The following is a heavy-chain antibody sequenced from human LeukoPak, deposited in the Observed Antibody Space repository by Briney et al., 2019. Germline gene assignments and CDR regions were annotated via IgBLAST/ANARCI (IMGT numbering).Heavy chain of an antibody. D-gene: IGHD2-8*01. CDR2: ISTSAGTI. CDR3: ARGFRNGPFDC. J-gene: IGHJ4*02. V-gene: IGHV3-11*01. CDR1: GFTFSDYY. Sequence: PGGSLRLSCAASGFTFSDYYMTRIRQAPGKGLDWISYISTSAGTIYYADSVKGRFTISRDNAKNSNFLQMNSLRVEDTALYYCARGFRNGPFDCWGQGTLVTVSS.